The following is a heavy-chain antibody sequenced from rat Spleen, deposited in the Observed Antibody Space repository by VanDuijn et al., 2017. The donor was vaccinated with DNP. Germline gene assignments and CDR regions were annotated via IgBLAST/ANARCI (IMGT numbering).Heavy chain of an antibody. J-gene: IGHJ2*01. V-gene: IGHV5-20*01. CDR2: ISYEGSST. Sequence: EVQLVESGGGLVQPGRSLKLSCAASGFTFSDYYMAWVRQAPKKGLEWVASISYEGSSTYYGDSVKGRFTISRDNAKSSLYLQMDSLRSEDTAKYYCTTGVDYWGQGVMVTVSS. CDR1: GFTFSDYY. CDR3: TTGVDY.